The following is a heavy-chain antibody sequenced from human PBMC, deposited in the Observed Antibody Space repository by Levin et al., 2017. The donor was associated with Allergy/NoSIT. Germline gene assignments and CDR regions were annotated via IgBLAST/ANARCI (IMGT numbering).Heavy chain of an antibody. Sequence: PGESLKISCAASGFTFSNYWMSWVRQAPGKGLEWVANINQDGSEKYYVDSLKGRFTISRDNAKNSLYLQMNSLRVEDTAVYYCARTPETVAGTFDYWGQGTLVTVSS. CDR1: GFTFSNYW. D-gene: IGHD6-19*01. CDR3: ARTPETVAGTFDY. CDR2: INQDGSEK. V-gene: IGHV3-7*04. J-gene: IGHJ4*02.